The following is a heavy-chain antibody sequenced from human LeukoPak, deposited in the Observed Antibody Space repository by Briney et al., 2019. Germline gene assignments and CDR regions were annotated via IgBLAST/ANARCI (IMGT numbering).Heavy chain of an antibody. CDR1: GGTFSSYA. CDR2: FIPILGIA. J-gene: IGHJ4*02. V-gene: IGHV1-69*04. D-gene: IGHD3-10*01. CDR3: ARDAYYYGSGVDY. Sequence: GASVKVSCKASGGTFSSYAISWVRQAPGQGLEWMGRFIPILGIANYAQKFQGRVTITADKSTSTAYMELSSLRSEDTAVYYCARDAYYYGSGVDYWGQGTLVTVSS.